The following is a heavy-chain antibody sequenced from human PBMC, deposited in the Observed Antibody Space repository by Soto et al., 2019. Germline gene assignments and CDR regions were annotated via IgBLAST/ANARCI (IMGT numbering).Heavy chain of an antibody. V-gene: IGHV3-21*01. Sequence: GGSLRLSCAASGFTFSSYSMNWVRQAPGKGLECVSSISSSSSCIYYADSVMGRFTIARDNAKNSLYLQMNSVRAEDRAMYYCVSTVYNWNYIDDWGQGTLVTVSS. J-gene: IGHJ4*01. CDR3: VSTVYNWNYIDD. CDR2: ISSSSSCI. D-gene: IGHD1-20*01. CDR1: GFTFSSYS.